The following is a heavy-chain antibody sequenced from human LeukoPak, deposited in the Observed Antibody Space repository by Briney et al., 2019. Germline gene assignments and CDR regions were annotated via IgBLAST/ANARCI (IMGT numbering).Heavy chain of an antibody. D-gene: IGHD2-8*01. CDR1: GYSFTSYW. V-gene: IGHV5-51*01. Sequence: GESLKISCKGSGYSFTSYWIGCVRQMPGKGLEWMGIIYPDDSDTRYSPSFEGQVNISVDKSISTAYLQWSSLKASDTATYYCARHGHCTNGVCYSNSYYYMDVWGKGTTVTVSS. CDR3: ARHGHCTNGVCYSNSYYYMDV. J-gene: IGHJ6*03. CDR2: IYPDDSDT.